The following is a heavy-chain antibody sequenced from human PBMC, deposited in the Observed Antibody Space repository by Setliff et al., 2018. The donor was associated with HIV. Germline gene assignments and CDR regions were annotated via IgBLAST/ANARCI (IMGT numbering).Heavy chain of an antibody. CDR2: ISGSGDIT. V-gene: IGHV3-23*01. D-gene: IGHD6-13*01. CDR3: ARPPPHSSSWYYFDY. Sequence: PGGSLRLSCAASGFSFRSYAVSWVRQAPGKGLEWVSVISGSGDITYYRESVKGRFTVSRDNSNNTVYLQMNSLRAEDTAMYYCARPPPHSSSWYYFDYWGQGTLVTVSS. CDR1: GFSFRSYA. J-gene: IGHJ4*02.